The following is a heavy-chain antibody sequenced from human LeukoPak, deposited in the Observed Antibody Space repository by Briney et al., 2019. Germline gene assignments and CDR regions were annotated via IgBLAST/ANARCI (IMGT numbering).Heavy chain of an antibody. CDR2: ISSSGSTI. J-gene: IGHJ4*02. Sequence: GGSLRLSCAASGFTFSDYYMSWIRQAPGKGLEWVSYISSSGSTIYYADSVKGRFTISRGNAKNSLYLQMNSLRAEDTAVYYCARDKGPAAGSFVYFDYWGQGTLVTVSS. D-gene: IGHD6-13*01. CDR3: ARDKGPAAGSFVYFDY. V-gene: IGHV3-11*01. CDR1: GFTFSDYY.